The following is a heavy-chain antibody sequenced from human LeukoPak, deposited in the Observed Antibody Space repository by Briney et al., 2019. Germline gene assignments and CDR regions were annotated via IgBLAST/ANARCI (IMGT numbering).Heavy chain of an antibody. D-gene: IGHD1-26*01. J-gene: IGHJ4*02. CDR1: GGSISGYY. Sequence: SETLSLTCTVSGGSISGYYWSWIRQPPGKGLEWIGYIFYSGSTNYNPSLKSRVTISVDTSKNQFSLKLSFVTAADTAVYYCARGEWDLLFDYWGQGTLVTVSS. V-gene: IGHV4-59*01. CDR2: IFYSGST. CDR3: ARGEWDLLFDY.